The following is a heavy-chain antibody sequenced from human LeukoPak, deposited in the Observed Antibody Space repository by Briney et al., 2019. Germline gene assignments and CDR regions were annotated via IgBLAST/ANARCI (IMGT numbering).Heavy chain of an antibody. D-gene: IGHD1-26*01. J-gene: IGHJ4*02. CDR3: ARDQGGSYWATPETLAY. Sequence: ASVKVSCKASGYTFTSYGISWVRQAPGQGLEWMGWISAYNGNTNYAQKLQGRVTMTTDTSTSTAYMELRSLRSDDTAVYYCARDQGGSYWATPETLAYWGQGTLVTVSS. V-gene: IGHV1-18*01. CDR2: ISAYNGNT. CDR1: GYTFTSYG.